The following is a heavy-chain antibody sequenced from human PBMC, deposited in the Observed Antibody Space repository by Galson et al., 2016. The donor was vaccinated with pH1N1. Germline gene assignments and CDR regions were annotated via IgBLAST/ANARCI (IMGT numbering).Heavy chain of an antibody. CDR2: IIPILGAP. J-gene: IGHJ4*02. D-gene: IGHD6-25*01. V-gene: IGHV1-69*10. CDR3: ARMSSGYNTIDS. CDR1: RDTFINYA. Sequence: SVKVSCKASRDTFINYAFSWVRQAPGKGLEWMGGIIPILGAPNYAQNFQGRVTISTDKSTNTAYMELTGLTSGDTAIYYCARMSSGYNTIDSWGQGTLITVSS.